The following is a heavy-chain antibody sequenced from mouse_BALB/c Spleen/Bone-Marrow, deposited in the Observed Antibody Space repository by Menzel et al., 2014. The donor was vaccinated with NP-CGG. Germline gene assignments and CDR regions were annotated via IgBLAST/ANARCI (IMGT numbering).Heavy chain of an antibody. Sequence: VQLQQSGAELGMPGASVKMPCKASGYTFTDNWIYWVKQRPGRGLEWIGAIDTSDSYTNYNQKFMGKASLTVDASSSTAYVQVSSLTSDDSAVYYCARGGHDFSLDYWRQGTSVTVSS. J-gene: IGHJ4*01. D-gene: IGHD2-4*01. CDR2: IDTSDSYT. CDR3: ARGGHDFSLDY. V-gene: IGHV1-69*01. CDR1: GYTFTDNW.